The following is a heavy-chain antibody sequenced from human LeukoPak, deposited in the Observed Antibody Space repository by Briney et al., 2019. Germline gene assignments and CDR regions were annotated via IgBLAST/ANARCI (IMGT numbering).Heavy chain of an antibody. CDR3: ARDKYYYDSSGYCMAFDI. V-gene: IGHV4-59*01. Sequence: SETLSLTCTVSGGSISSYYWSWIRQPPGKGLEWIGYIYYSGSTNYNPSPKSRVTISVDTSKNQFSLKLSSVTAADTAVYYCARDKYYYDSSGYCMAFDISGQGTMVTVSS. CDR2: IYYSGST. D-gene: IGHD3-22*01. J-gene: IGHJ3*02. CDR1: GGSISSYY.